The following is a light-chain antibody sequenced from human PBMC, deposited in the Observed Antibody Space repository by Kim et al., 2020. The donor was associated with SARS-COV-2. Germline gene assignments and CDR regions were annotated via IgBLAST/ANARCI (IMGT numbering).Light chain of an antibody. CDR3: AAWDDSLSAWV. V-gene: IGLV1-47*01. J-gene: IGLJ3*02. CDR2: TTD. CDR1: SSNIGKNY. Sequence: QRVTISCSGISSNIGKNYVYWYQQLPETAPKLLIYTTDRRPSGVPDRFSGSKSGTSASLAISALRSEDEADYYCAAWDDSLSAWVFGGGTQLTVL.